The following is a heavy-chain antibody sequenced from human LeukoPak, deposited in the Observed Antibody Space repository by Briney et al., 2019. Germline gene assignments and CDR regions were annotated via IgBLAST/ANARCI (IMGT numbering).Heavy chain of an antibody. CDR1: GFVFSNYW. V-gene: IGHV3-7*01. J-gene: IGHJ4*02. Sequence: PGGSLRLSCVASGFVFSNYWMGWVRQAPGKGLEWVANIKEDGGETYYVDSVKGRFTISRDNAKNSLDLQMNSLRDEDTAVYYCARRKEVQTTFDYWAQETLVTVPS. CDR2: IKEDGGET. CDR3: ARRKEVQTTFDY. D-gene: IGHD4/OR15-4a*01.